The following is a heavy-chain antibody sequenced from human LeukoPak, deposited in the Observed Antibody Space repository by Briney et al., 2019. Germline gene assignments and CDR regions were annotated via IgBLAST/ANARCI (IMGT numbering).Heavy chain of an antibody. Sequence: PSETLSLTCIVSGGSISSYSWNWIRQSPGKGLEWVGYISHSGTTSYNSSLKSRVTISVDTSKNQLSLKLTSVTAADTAVYYCARWDDSAWLFDYWGQGTLVTVSS. V-gene: IGHV4-59*08. D-gene: IGHD6-19*01. CDR2: ISHSGTT. J-gene: IGHJ4*02. CDR1: GGSISSYS. CDR3: ARWDDSAWLFDY.